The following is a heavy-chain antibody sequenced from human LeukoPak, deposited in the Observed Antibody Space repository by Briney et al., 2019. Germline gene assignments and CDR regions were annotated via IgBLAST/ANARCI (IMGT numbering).Heavy chain of an antibody. CDR1: GFTFSSYA. D-gene: IGHD3-10*01. J-gene: IGHJ4*02. Sequence: GGSLRLSCAASGFTFSSYAMSWVRQAPGKGLEWVSAISGSGGSTYYADSVKGRFTISRDNSKNTLYLQMNSLRAEDTAVYYCAKDRSDLWFGGLFRYWGQGTLVTVSS. V-gene: IGHV3-23*01. CDR3: AKDRSDLWFGGLFRY. CDR2: ISGSGGST.